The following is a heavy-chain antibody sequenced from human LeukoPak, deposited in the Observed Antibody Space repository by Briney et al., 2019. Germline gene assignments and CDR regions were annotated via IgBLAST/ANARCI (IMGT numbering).Heavy chain of an antibody. CDR1: GDSVSSKTSA. J-gene: IGHJ4*02. D-gene: IGHD3-3*01. Sequence: SQTLSLTCAISGDSVSSKTSAWYWSRQSPSRGLEWLGRTYYRSKWYNDYPISVKSRININPDTSKNQVSLQLNSVPPDDTGVYYCARDGGTSFDYWGQGTLVTVSS. V-gene: IGHV6-1*01. CDR3: ARDGGTSFDY. CDR2: TYYRSKWYN.